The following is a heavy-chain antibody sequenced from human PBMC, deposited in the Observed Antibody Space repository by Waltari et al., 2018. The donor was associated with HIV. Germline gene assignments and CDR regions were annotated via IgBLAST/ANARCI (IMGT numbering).Heavy chain of an antibody. CDR1: GASISSYHW. D-gene: IGHD6-13*01. J-gene: IGHJ4*02. V-gene: IGHV4-4*02. Sequence: QVQLQESGPGLVKPSGTLSLTCAVSGASISSYHWWGWVRQPPGKGLQWIGEIYHSGSTNYNPSLESRVTVSVDKSKNHFSLKLNSVTAADTAVYYCARIESAAGTGEFDYWGQGTLVTVSS. CDR2: IYHSGST. CDR3: ARIESAAGTGEFDY.